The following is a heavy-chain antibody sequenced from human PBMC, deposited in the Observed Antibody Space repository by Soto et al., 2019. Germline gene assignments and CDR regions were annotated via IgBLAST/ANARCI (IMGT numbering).Heavy chain of an antibody. CDR2: ISSGGSTI. V-gene: IGHV3-48*03. J-gene: IGHJ4*02. Sequence: EVQLVESGGGLAQPGGSLRLSCVASGFSFSDYEMNWVRQAPGKGLEWVAYISSGGSTIHYADSVRGRFTVSRDNARNSLYLQMNTLSVEDTALYYCARDRAAGGYWGQGTLDTVSS. CDR1: GFSFSDYE. D-gene: IGHD6-13*01. CDR3: ARDRAAGGY.